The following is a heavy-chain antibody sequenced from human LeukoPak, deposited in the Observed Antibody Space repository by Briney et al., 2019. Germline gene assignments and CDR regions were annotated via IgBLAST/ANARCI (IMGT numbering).Heavy chain of an antibody. V-gene: IGHV3-21*01. J-gene: IGHJ4*02. D-gene: IGHD6-13*01. Sequence: GGSLRLSCAASGFTFSSYTMIWVRQAPGMGLEWVSSISSSRTSIYYADSVKGRFTISRDNAKNSLYLQMNSLRAEDTSVYYCATEGRSTTPGYWGQGTLVIVSS. CDR2: ISSSRTSI. CDR1: GFTFSSYT. CDR3: ATEGRSTTPGY.